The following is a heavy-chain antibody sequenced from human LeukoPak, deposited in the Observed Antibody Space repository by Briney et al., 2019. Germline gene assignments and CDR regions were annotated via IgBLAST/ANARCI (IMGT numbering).Heavy chain of an antibody. D-gene: IGHD1-26*01. Sequence: GGSLRLSCAASGFTFSSYAMSWVRQAPGKGLEWVSAMSGSGGTTYYADSVKGRFAISRDNSKNTLYLQMSSLRTEDTALYYCAKVQHLATIYYLDYWGQGSLVTVSS. J-gene: IGHJ4*02. CDR1: GFTFSSYA. CDR3: AKVQHLATIYYLDY. V-gene: IGHV3-23*01. CDR2: MSGSGGTT.